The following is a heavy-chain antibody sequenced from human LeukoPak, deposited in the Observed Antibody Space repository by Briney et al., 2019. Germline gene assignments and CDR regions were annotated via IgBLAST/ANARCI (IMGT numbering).Heavy chain of an antibody. J-gene: IGHJ4*02. D-gene: IGHD5-12*01. V-gene: IGHV3-23*01. Sequence: GGSLTLSCTASGYTFSRYAMRWVRHAPGKALEWLSAISGSGGSTYYADSVKGRFTISRDNSKNTLYLQMNSLRAEDTAVYYCAKLDRGYDGGGFDYWGQGTLVTVSS. CDR3: AKLDRGYDGGGFDY. CDR2: ISGSGGST. CDR1: GYTFSRYA.